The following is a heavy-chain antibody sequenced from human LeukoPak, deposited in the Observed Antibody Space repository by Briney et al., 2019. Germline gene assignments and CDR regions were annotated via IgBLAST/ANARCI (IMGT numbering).Heavy chain of an antibody. Sequence: PGGSLRLSCAASGFTFSSYSMNWVRQAPGKGLEWVSLISGDGGSTYYADSVKGRFTISRDNSKNSLYLQMNSLRTEDTALYYCAKGRNYYDFWSGYDYWGQGTLVTVSS. V-gene: IGHV3-43*02. D-gene: IGHD3-3*01. J-gene: IGHJ4*02. CDR2: ISGDGGST. CDR1: GFTFSSYS. CDR3: AKGRNYYDFWSGYDY.